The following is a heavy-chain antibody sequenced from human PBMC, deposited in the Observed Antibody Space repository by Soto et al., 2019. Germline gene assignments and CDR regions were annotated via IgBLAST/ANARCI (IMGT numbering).Heavy chain of an antibody. CDR3: ARDDLNRGGKYFDY. V-gene: IGHV1-18*01. J-gene: IGHJ4*02. D-gene: IGHD2-15*01. CDR1: GYSFTTHD. CDR2: ISTDRGDT. Sequence: QVQLVQSGAEVKKPGASVKVSCKASGYSFTTHDITWLRQAPGKGLEWVGGISTDRGDTSYPQNLQGRVTMTTDSSTSTVYMELKSLRSDDTAVYYCARDDLNRGGKYFDYWGQGTLVTVSS.